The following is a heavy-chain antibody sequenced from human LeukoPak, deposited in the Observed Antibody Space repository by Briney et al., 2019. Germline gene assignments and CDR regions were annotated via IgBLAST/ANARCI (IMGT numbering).Heavy chain of an antibody. J-gene: IGHJ6*03. V-gene: IGHV4-38-2*01. Sequence: SETLSLTCYVSGYSISSGYYWGWIRQPPGKGLAWVANVYRDGNTYYSPSLESRATISVDTSKNLFSLKLSSLSAADTAVYYCVRLAALRGFYYYMDVWGKGTAVTVSS. CDR2: VYRDGNT. CDR3: VRLAALRGFYYYMDV. CDR1: GYSISSGYY. D-gene: IGHD6-25*01.